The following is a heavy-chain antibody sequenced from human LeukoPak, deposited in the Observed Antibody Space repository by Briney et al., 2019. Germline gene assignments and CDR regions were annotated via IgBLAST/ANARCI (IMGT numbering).Heavy chain of an antibody. CDR3: AKDAVAPGSGGDYFDY. D-gene: IGHD3-10*01. CDR2: FTSSGGST. Sequence: GGSLRLSCAASGSTFSSYAMSWVRQAPGKGLEWVSVFTSSGGSTYYADFVKGRFTISRDNSKNTLYLQMNSLRAEDTAVYYCAKDAVAPGSGGDYFDYWGQGTLVTVSS. J-gene: IGHJ4*02. CDR1: GSTFSSYA. V-gene: IGHV3-23*01.